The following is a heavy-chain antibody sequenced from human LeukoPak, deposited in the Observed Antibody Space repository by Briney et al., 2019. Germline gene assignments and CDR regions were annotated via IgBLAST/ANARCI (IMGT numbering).Heavy chain of an antibody. J-gene: IGHJ4*02. CDR1: GFTFSSYE. D-gene: IGHD2/OR15-2a*01. Sequence: GGSLRLSCAASGFTFSSYEMNWVRQAPGKGLEWVSYISSSGSTIYYADSVKGRFTISRDNAKNSLYLQMNSLRAEDTAVYYRARGRTTLWVDYWGQGTLVTVSS. CDR3: ARGRTTLWVDY. CDR2: ISSSGSTI. V-gene: IGHV3-48*03.